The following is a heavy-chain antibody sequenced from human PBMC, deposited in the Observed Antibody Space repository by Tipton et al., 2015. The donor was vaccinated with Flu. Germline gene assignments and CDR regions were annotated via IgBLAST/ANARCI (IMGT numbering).Heavy chain of an antibody. Sequence: TLSLTCSVSGYSVAGDYYWGWIRQPPGKGLEWIGNIHRTGPPGKGLEWIGNIHHTGNTYYNPSLRSRVTILVDRSKNQFSLKLSSVTAADTAVYYCARRDYSNYVSDPKSWFDPWGQGTLVAVSS. CDR1: GYSVAGDYY. D-gene: IGHD4-11*01. CDR3: ARRDYSNYVSDPKSWFDP. CDR2: IHHTGNT. J-gene: IGHJ5*02. V-gene: IGHV4-38-2*01.